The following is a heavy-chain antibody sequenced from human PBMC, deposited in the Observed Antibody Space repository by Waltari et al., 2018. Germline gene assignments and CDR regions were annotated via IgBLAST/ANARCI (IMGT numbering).Heavy chain of an antibody. CDR3: ARRNGGTSPLDY. D-gene: IGHD2-15*01. V-gene: IGHV1-46*01. J-gene: IGHJ4*02. Sequence: QVQLVQSGAEVRKPGAAVKVSCKASGYILSHYHMHWVRQVRGQGLEWMGKISPRDATTTYVQQFEGRRSMTWDTSTNSVYLELGGLRSEYMAVYYCARRNGGTSPLDYGGQGTLVTVSS. CDR2: ISPRDATT. CDR1: GYILSHYH.